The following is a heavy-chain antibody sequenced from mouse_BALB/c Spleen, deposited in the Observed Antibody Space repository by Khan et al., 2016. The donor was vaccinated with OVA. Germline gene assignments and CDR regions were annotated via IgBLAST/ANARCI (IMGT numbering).Heavy chain of an antibody. D-gene: IGHD2-4*01. J-gene: IGHJ3*01. Sequence: VQLQESGPGLVAPSQSLSITCTVSGFSLSNYGVHWVRQPPGKGLEWLGVIWTGGITNYNSALMSRLSISYDNSKSQVFLKMNRLQTDDTAIYYCARAYDYDGGVLAYWGQGTLGTVSA. CDR3: ARAYDYDGGVLAY. CDR2: IWTGGIT. V-gene: IGHV2-9*02. CDR1: GFSLSNYG.